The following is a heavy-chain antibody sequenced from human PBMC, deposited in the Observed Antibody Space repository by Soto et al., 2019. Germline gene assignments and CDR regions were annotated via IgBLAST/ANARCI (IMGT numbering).Heavy chain of an antibody. CDR3: ATTNGAYSYYSSY. J-gene: IGHJ4*02. CDR1: GYSINNGDHF. Sequence: PSETLSLTCSVSGYSINNGDHFWTWIRQKSGKGLEWIGYIYYSGATYYNPSLKTRVSISIDKSKSHFSLRLSYVTAADTAVYYCATTNGAYSYYSSYWGQGTLVTVSS. D-gene: IGHD3-22*01. CDR2: IYYSGAT. V-gene: IGHV4-31*03.